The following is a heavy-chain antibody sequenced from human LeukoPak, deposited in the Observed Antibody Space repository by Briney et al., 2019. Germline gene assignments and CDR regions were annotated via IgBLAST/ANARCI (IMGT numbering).Heavy chain of an antibody. D-gene: IGHD5-12*01. Sequence: PSETLSLTCTVSGGSISSYYWSWIRQPPGKGLEWIGYIYYSGSTNYNPSLKSRVTISVDTSKNQFSLKLSSVTAADTAVYYCARRYIVATGVHFDYWGQGTLVTVSS. V-gene: IGHV4-59*08. CDR1: GGSISSYY. CDR3: ARRYIVATGVHFDY. J-gene: IGHJ4*02. CDR2: IYYSGST.